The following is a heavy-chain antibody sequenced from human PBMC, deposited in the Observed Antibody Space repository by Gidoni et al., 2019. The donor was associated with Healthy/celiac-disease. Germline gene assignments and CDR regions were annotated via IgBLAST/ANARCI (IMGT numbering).Heavy chain of an antibody. CDR1: GFTFSSYG. V-gene: IGHV3-30*18. CDR2: ISYDGSNK. Sequence: QVQLVESGGGVVQPGRSLRLSCAASGFTFSSYGMHWVRQAPGKGLEWVAVISYDGSNKYYADSVKGRFTISRDNSKNTLYLQMNSLRAEDTAVYYCAKGPTTVTAYDAFDIWGQGTMVTVSS. D-gene: IGHD4-17*01. CDR3: AKGPTTVTAYDAFDI. J-gene: IGHJ3*02.